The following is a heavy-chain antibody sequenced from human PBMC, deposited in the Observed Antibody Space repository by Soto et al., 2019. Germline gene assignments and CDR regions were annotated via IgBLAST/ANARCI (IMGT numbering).Heavy chain of an antibody. CDR1: RGSISSGGYY. D-gene: IGHD1-26*01. CDR3: ARESGSYYYYGMDV. J-gene: IGHJ6*02. V-gene: IGHV4-31*03. CDR2: IYYSGST. Sequence: SETLSLTCTVSRGSISSGGYYWSWIRQHPGKGLEWIGYIYYSGSTYYNPSLKSRVTISVDTSKNQFSLKLSSVTAADTAVYYCARESGSYYYYGMDVWGQGTTVTVSS.